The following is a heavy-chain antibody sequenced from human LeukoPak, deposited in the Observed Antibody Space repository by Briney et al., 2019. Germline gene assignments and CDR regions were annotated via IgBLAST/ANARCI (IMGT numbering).Heavy chain of an antibody. Sequence: PSETLSLTCTVSGGSISSYYWSWIRQPAGKGLEWIGRIYTSGSTNYNPSLKSRVTMSVDTSKNQFSLELSSVTAADTAVYYCAREGLYSSSWYGNFDYWGQGTLVTVSS. CDR3: AREGLYSSSWYGNFDY. V-gene: IGHV4-4*07. CDR1: GGSISSYY. D-gene: IGHD6-13*01. CDR2: IYTSGST. J-gene: IGHJ4*02.